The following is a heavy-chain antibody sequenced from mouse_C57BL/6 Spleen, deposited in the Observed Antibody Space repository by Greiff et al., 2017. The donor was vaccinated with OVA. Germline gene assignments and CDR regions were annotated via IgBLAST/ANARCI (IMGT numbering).Heavy chain of an antibody. Sequence: EVKLVESGPGLVKPSQSLSLTCSVTGYSITSGYYWNWIRQFPGNKLEWMGYISYDGSNNYNPSLKNRISITRDTSKNQFFLKLNSVTTEDTATYYCARERLGRGAYWGQGTLVTVSA. CDR1: GYSITSGYY. CDR2: ISYDGSN. CDR3: ARERLGRGAY. D-gene: IGHD4-1*01. V-gene: IGHV3-6*01. J-gene: IGHJ3*01.